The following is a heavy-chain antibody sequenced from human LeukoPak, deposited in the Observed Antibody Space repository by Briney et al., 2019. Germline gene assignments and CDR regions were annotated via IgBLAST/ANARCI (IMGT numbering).Heavy chain of an antibody. V-gene: IGHV3-7*01. J-gene: IGHJ1*01. CDR3: AKPQPAPLFVPAAIQH. CDR1: GFTFSTYW. Sequence: GGSLRPSCAASGFTFSTYWMSWVRQAPGKGLEWVANIHQDGNEKYYVDSVKGRFTISRDNAKNSLYLQMNSLRAEDTAVYYCAKPQPAPLFVPAAIQHWGQGTLVTVSS. CDR2: IHQDGNEK. D-gene: IGHD2-2*01.